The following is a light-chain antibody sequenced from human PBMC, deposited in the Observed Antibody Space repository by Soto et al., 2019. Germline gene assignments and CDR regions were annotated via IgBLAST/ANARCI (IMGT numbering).Light chain of an antibody. CDR3: SSYTSISTLVV. Sequence: QSVLTQPASVSGSPGQSITISCTGNSSDVGGYNYVSWYQQHPGKAPKLMIYDVSNRPSGVSNRFSGSKSGNTASLTISGLQAEDEADYYCSSYTSISTLVVFGGGTKLTVL. CDR2: DVS. V-gene: IGLV2-14*01. J-gene: IGLJ2*01. CDR1: SSDVGGYNY.